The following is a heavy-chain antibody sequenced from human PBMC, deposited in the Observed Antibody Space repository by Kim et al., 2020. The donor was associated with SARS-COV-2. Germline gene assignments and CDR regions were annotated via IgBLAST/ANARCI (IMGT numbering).Heavy chain of an antibody. CDR1: GYTFTSYG. CDR2: ISAYNGNT. D-gene: IGHD2-21*02. V-gene: IGHV1-18*04. CDR3: ARDEYCGGDCGHGMDV. J-gene: IGHJ6*02. Sequence: ASVKVSCKASGYTFTSYGISWVRQAPGQGLEWMGWISAYNGNTNYAQKLQGRVTMTTDTSTSTAYMELRSLRSDDTAVYYCARDEYCGGDCGHGMDVWGQGTTVTVSS.